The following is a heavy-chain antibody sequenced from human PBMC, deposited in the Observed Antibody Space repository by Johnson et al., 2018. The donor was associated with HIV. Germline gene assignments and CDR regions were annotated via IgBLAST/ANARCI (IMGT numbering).Heavy chain of an antibody. Sequence: QVQLVESGGGVVHPGRSLRVSCAASGFTFSDHAIHWVRQAPGKGLEWVAVISYDGSNKYYADSVKGRFTISRDNSKNTLYLQMNSLRAEDTAVYYCAKGTLYSSSSRAFDIWGQGTMVTVSS. J-gene: IGHJ3*02. CDR2: ISYDGSNK. V-gene: IGHV3-30*18. CDR3: AKGTLYSSSSRAFDI. CDR1: GFTFSDHA. D-gene: IGHD6-6*01.